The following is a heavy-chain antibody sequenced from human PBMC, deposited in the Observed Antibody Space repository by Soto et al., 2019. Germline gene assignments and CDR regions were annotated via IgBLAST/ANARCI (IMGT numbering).Heavy chain of an antibody. CDR2: IRSKANSYAT. J-gene: IGHJ4*02. Sequence: GGSLRLSCAASGFTFSGSAMHWVRQASGRGLEWVGRIRSKANSYATAYAASVKGRFTISRDDSKNTAYLQMNSLKTEDTAVCYCTSRKKDSSGYYYWGQGTLVTVSS. CDR1: GFTFSGSA. CDR3: TSRKKDSSGYYY. V-gene: IGHV3-73*01. D-gene: IGHD3-22*01.